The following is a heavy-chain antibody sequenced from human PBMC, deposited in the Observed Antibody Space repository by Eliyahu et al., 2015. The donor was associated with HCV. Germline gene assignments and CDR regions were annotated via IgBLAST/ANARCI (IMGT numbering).Heavy chain of an antibody. CDR1: GFSFSSXA. Sequence: QVQLVESGGGVVQPGRSLRLSCAASGFSFSSXAMHWVRQAPGKGLEWVAVVANDSTKRYYADTVKGRVTISRDNSKNTLYLQMSSLRAEDTAVYFCAKDGGKYYDNSGYLDHWGQGTLVTVSS. CDR2: VANDSTKR. V-gene: IGHV3-30*18. D-gene: IGHD3-22*01. J-gene: IGHJ4*02. CDR3: AKDGGKYYDNSGYLDH.